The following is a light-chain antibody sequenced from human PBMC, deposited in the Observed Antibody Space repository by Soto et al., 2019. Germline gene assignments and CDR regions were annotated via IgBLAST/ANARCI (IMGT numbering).Light chain of an antibody. V-gene: IGLV2-8*01. Sequence: QSALTQPPSASGSPGQSVTISCTGTSSDVGDYHYVSWYQQHPGKAPKLMIYEVTKRPSGVPDRFSGSKSGNTASLTVSGLQADDEADYYCISYAGSSNYVFGTGTKLTVL. J-gene: IGLJ1*01. CDR3: ISYAGSSNYV. CDR2: EVT. CDR1: SSDVGDYHY.